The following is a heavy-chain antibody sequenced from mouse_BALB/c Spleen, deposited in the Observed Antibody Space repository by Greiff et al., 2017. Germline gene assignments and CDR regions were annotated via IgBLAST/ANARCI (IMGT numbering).Heavy chain of an antibody. CDR3: ARGDYYGSSYWYFDV. J-gene: IGHJ1*01. CDR1: GYLITSDYA. D-gene: IGHD1-1*01. V-gene: IGHV3-2*02. Sequence: EVKLVESGPGLVKPSQSLSLTCTVTGYLITSDYAWNWIRQFPGNKLEWMGYISYSGSTSYNPSLKSRISITRDTSKNQFFLQLNSVTTEDTATYYCARGDYYGSSYWYFDVWGAGTTVTVSS. CDR2: ISYSGST.